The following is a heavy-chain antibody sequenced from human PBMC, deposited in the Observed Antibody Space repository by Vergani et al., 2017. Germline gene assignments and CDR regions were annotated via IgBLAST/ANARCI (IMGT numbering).Heavy chain of an antibody. V-gene: IGHV3-49*03. CDR1: GFTFGYYA. CDR2: IRSKAYGQAT. J-gene: IGHJ3*02. D-gene: IGHD3-10*01. Sequence: EVQLVESGGDLVQPGRSLRLSCTASGFTFGYYAMDWFRQAPGQGLEWVGGIRSKAYGQATIYAASVKGRFTISRDDSKSIAYLQMNNLQTEDTAMYYCARDEAGAGAFDIWGQGTMVTVSS. CDR3: ARDEAGAGAFDI.